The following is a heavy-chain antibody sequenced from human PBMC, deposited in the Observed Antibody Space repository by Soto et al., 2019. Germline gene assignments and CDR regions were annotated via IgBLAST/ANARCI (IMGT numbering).Heavy chain of an antibody. CDR2: ISSSGSFI. D-gene: IGHD6-13*01. CDR1: GFTFRTYG. V-gene: IGHV3-21*01. Sequence: GGSLRLSCAASGFTFRTYGMNWVRRAPGGGLEWVASISSSGSFIYYADSVKGRFTISRDDAEKSLYLQMNSLRAEDTALYYCAREPQGIAAALDYWGQGTLVTSPQ. CDR3: AREPQGIAAALDY. J-gene: IGHJ4*02.